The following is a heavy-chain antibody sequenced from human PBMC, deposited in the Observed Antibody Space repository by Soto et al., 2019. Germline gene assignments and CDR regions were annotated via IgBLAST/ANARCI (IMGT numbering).Heavy chain of an antibody. D-gene: IGHD3-10*01. CDR1: GGSFSGYY. Sequence: QVQLQQWGAGLLKPSETLSLTCAVYGGSFSGYYWSWIRQPPGKGLEWIGEINHSGSTNYNPSLKSRVTISVDTSKNQFSLKLSSVTAADTAVYYCARGRAVLLCFGTGDWFDPWGQGTLVTVSS. CDR2: INHSGST. CDR3: ARGRAVLLCFGTGDWFDP. V-gene: IGHV4-34*01. J-gene: IGHJ5*02.